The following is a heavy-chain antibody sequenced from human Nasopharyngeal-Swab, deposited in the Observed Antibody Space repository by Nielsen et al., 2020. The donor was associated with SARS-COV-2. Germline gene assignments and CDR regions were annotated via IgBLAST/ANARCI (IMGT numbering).Heavy chain of an antibody. CDR2: LYYGGKI. D-gene: IGHD2-2*01. CDR3: ARLTCRSTSCLGANWSDP. V-gene: IGHV4-31*02. J-gene: IGHJ5*02. Sequence: WIRQPPGKSLEWIGYLYYGGKIFYNPSLKSRVSISVDTSKNQFSLELNSVTAADTAVYYCARLTCRSTSCLGANWSDPWGQGTLVTVSS.